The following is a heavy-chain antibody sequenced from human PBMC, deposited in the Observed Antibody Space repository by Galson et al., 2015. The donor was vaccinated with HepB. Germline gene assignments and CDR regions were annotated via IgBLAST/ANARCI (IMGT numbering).Heavy chain of an antibody. CDR2: ISSSSTYI. CDR1: GFTFSSYS. CDR3: ASLEYRLPWSGNYYYYAMDV. Sequence: LRLSCAASGFTFSSYSMNWVRQAPGKGLEWVSCISSSSTYIHYADSVKGRFTISRDNAKNSLYLQMNSLGAEDTAVYYCASLEYRLPWSGNYYYYAMDVWGQGTTVTVS. J-gene: IGHJ6*02. V-gene: IGHV3-21*01. D-gene: IGHD2-2*01.